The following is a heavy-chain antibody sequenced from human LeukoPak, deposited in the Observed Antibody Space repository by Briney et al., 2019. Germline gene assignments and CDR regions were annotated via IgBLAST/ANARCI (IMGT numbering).Heavy chain of an antibody. Sequence: GESLKISCKGSGYTFTSYWIGWVRQMPGKGLEWMGVIYPGDSDTRYSPSFQGQVTISADKSISTAYLQWSSLKASDSAMYYCARRRVMATYNPYDYWGQGTLVTVSS. CDR3: ARRRVMATYNPYDY. D-gene: IGHD3-16*01. V-gene: IGHV5-51*01. J-gene: IGHJ4*02. CDR2: IYPGDSDT. CDR1: GYTFTSYW.